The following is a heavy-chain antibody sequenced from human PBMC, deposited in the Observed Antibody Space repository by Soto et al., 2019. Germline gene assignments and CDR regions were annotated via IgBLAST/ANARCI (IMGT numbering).Heavy chain of an antibody. CDR1: GFSVSGDY. V-gene: IGHV3-53*02. CDR3: ARATEWNALDI. D-gene: IGHD3-3*01. J-gene: IGHJ3*02. CDR2: IYRGGTT. Sequence: DVQLVETGGGLIQPGGSLRLSCAASGFSVSGDYMNWVRQGPGKALEWVSVIYRGGTTYYADSVRGRFTISRDDSENTLFLQMNSLRAEDTAVYYCARATEWNALDIWGQGTMVTVSS.